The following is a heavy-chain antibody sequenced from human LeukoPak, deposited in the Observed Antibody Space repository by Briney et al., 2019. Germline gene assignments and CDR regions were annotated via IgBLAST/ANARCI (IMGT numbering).Heavy chain of an antibody. Sequence: PGGSLRLSRAGSGFGFSGYWMSWVRQVPGKGLEWVANIKQDASESYYADSVRGRFTISRDNARNYQYLQMNSLRVEDTAIYYCATDGGPFDYWGQGTLVTVSS. CDR3: ATDGGPFDY. J-gene: IGHJ4*02. V-gene: IGHV3-7*01. CDR2: IKQDASES. D-gene: IGHD3-3*01. CDR1: GFGFSGYW.